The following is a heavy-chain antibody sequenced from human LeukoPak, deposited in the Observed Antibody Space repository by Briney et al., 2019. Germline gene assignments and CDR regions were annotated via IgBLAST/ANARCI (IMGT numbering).Heavy chain of an antibody. Sequence: PGGSLRLSCAASGFTFNTYNMNWVRQAPGKGLEWVSSISGCSSYIYYADSVKGRFTISRDNAKNSLYLQVNSLRAEDTAVYFCARGISNVAGRENFDNWGQGTLVTVSS. D-gene: IGHD6-19*01. CDR3: ARGISNVAGRENFDN. V-gene: IGHV3-21*01. CDR1: GFTFNTYN. J-gene: IGHJ4*02. CDR2: ISGCSSYI.